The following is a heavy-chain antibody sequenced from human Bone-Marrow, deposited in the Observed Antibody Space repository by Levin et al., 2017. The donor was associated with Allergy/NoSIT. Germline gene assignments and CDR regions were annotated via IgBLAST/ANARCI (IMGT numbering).Heavy chain of an antibody. D-gene: IGHD5-24*01. V-gene: IGHV3-30-3*01. Sequence: PGGSLRLSCAASGFTFSSYAMHWVRQAPGKGLEWVAVISYDGSNKYYADSVKGRFTISRDNSKNTLYLQMNSLRAEDTAVYYCARDPITGRWDLIDYWGQGTLVTVSS. CDR2: ISYDGSNK. J-gene: IGHJ4*02. CDR1: GFTFSSYA. CDR3: ARDPITGRWDLIDY.